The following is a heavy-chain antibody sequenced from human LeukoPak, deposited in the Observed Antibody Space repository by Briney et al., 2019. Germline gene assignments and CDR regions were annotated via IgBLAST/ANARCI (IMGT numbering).Heavy chain of an antibody. Sequence: GASVKVSCKASGYTFTGYYMHWVRQAPGQGLEWMGWINPNSGGTNYAQKFQGRVTMTRDTSISTAYMELSRLRSDDTAVYYCARGSPNNPYYDFWSGYPHDAFDIWGQGTMATVSS. CDR2: INPNSGGT. CDR1: GYTFTGYY. D-gene: IGHD3-3*01. J-gene: IGHJ3*02. V-gene: IGHV1-2*02. CDR3: ARGSPNNPYYDFWSGYPHDAFDI.